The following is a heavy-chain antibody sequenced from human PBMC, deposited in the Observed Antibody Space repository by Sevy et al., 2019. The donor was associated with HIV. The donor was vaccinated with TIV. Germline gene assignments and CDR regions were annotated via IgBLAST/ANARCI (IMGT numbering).Heavy chain of an antibody. V-gene: IGHV3-23*01. J-gene: IGHJ4*02. Sequence: GGSLRLSCAASGFTFSNYAMNLVRQAPGKGLEWVSGISGRGGSGDKTNYADSVKGRFTISRDDSKNSLYLQLNSLRAEDTAIYYCARKYDSSGYFDYWGQGTLVTVSS. CDR1: GFTFSNYA. CDR2: ISGRGGSGDKT. D-gene: IGHD3-22*01. CDR3: ARKYDSSGYFDY.